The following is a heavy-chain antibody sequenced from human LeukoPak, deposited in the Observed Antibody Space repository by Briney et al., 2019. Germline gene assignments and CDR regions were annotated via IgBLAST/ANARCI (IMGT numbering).Heavy chain of an antibody. CDR2: IDPSDSYT. V-gene: IGHV5-10-1*01. Sequence: GESLKISCKGSGYNFTSSWISWVRQMPGKGLEWMGRIDPSDSYTNYSPSFQGHVTIPADKSASSAYLQWSSLKASDTAMYYCARLVGGTVDYWGQGTLVTVSS. CDR1: GYNFTSSW. J-gene: IGHJ4*02. D-gene: IGHD1-26*01. CDR3: ARLVGGTVDY.